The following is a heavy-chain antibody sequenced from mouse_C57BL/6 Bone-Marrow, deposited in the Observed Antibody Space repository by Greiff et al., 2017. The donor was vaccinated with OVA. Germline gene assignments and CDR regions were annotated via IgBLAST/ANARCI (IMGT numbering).Heavy chain of an antibody. CDR1: GFSLTSYG. J-gene: IGHJ1*03. D-gene: IGHD3-2*02. CDR3: AKKRRLLGYFDV. V-gene: IGHV2-5*01. Sequence: VKVVESGPGLVQPSQSLSITCTVSGFSLTSYGVHWVRQSPGKGLEWLGVIWRGGSTDYNAAFMSRLSITKDNSKSQVFFKMNSLQADDTAIYYCAKKRRLLGYFDVWGTGTTVTVSS. CDR2: IWRGGST.